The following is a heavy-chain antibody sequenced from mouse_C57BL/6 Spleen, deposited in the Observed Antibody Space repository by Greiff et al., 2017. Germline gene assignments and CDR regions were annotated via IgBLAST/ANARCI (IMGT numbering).Heavy chain of an antibody. V-gene: IGHV5-16*01. D-gene: IGHD2-3*01. CDR3: ARENDGYLWYFDV. J-gene: IGHJ1*03. CDR1: GFTFSDYY. CDR2: INYDGSST. Sequence: DVKLVESEGGLVQPGSSMKLSCTASGFTFSDYYMAWVRQVPEKGLEWVANINYDGSSTYYLDSLKGRFIISRDNAKKILYLQMSRLKSEDTATYYCARENDGYLWYFDVWGTGTTVTVSS.